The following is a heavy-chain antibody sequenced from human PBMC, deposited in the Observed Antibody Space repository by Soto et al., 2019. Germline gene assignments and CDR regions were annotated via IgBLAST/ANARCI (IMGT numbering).Heavy chain of an antibody. V-gene: IGHV4-34*01. CDR1: GGSFSGYS. Sequence: SETLSLTCAVYGGSFSGYSWSWIRQPPGKGLEWIGEINHSGSTNYNPSLKSRVTISVDTSKNQFSLKLSSVTAADTAVYYCARDRDRHLPAAGHDYRGPRPLGTVSS. D-gene: IGHD6-13*01. CDR2: INHSGST. J-gene: IGHJ4*02. CDR3: ARDRDRHLPAAGHDY.